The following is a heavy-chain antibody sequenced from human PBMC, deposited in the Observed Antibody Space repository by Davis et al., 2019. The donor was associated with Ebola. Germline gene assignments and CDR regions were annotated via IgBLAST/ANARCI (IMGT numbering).Heavy chain of an antibody. CDR1: GFTFNNYA. D-gene: IGHD6-19*01. CDR3: AKQGGSSGWYNFDY. V-gene: IGHV3-23*01. Sequence: GESLKISCATSGFTFNNYAMTWVRQAPGKGLEWVSVVKSDSNTYYAGSVKGRFTVSRDNSKNTLHLQMNGLRAEDTAVYYCAKQGGSSGWYNFDYWGQGTQVTVSS. J-gene: IGHJ4*02. CDR2: VKSDSNT.